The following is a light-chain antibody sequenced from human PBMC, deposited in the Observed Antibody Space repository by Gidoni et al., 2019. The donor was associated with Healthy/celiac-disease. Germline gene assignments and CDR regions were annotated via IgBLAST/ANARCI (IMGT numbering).Light chain of an antibody. CDR2: GAS. Sequence: LTQSPGTLSLSPGERATLSCRASQSVSSSYLAWYQQKPGQAPRLLIYGASSRATGIPDRFSGSGSGTDFTLTISRLEPEDFAVYYCQQYGRTFGPGTKVEIK. CDR3: QQYGRT. J-gene: IGKJ3*01. V-gene: IGKV3-20*01. CDR1: QSVSSSY.